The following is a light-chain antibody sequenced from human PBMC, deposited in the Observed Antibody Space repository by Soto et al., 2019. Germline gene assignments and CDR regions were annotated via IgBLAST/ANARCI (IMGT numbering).Light chain of an antibody. Sequence: LTRAPSGMCLSVGDSRTITCRASQSISSWLAWYQQKPGKAPKLLIYKASSLESGVPSRFSGSGSGTEFTLTISSLQPDDFATYSCQHERTXGPGTKVDIK. CDR1: QSISSW. V-gene: IGKV1-5*03. CDR2: KAS. J-gene: IGKJ1*01. CDR3: QHERT.